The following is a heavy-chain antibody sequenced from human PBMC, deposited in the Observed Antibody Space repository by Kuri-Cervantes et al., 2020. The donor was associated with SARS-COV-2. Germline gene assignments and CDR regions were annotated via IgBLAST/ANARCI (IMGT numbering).Heavy chain of an antibody. CDR1: GFNFSRTD. D-gene: IGHD2-21*01. CDR2: ISHDGKNK. Sequence: GESLKISCAASGFNFSRTDMHWVRQAPGKGLEWVAVISHDGKNKKCIASGKGRFTISRDNSQNTLYLHMKSLRSEDTAMYYCATDRVGVQDFWGQGTLVTVSS. CDR3: ATDRVGVQDF. J-gene: IGHJ4*02. V-gene: IGHV3-30*03.